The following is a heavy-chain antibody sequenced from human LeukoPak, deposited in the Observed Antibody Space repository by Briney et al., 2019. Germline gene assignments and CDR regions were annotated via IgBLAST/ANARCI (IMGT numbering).Heavy chain of an antibody. CDR3: AGLVEGGSGWYFFSNGETYYYGMDV. V-gene: IGHV4-31*03. J-gene: IGHJ6*02. CDR1: GGSISSGDYY. Sequence: PSQTLSLTCTVSGGSISSGDYYWSWIRQHPGKGLEWIGYIYYSGSTYYNPSLKSRVTISVDTSKNQFSLKLGSVTAADTAVYYCAGLVEGGSGWYFFSNGETYYYGMDVWGQGTTVTVSS. D-gene: IGHD6-13*01. CDR2: IYYSGST.